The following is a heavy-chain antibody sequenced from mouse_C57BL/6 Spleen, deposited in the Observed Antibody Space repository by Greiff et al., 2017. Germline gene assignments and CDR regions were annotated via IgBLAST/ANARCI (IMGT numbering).Heavy chain of an antibody. Sequence: QVQLQQPGAELVKPGASVKLSCKASGYTFTSSWMHWVKQRPGRGLEWIGRIDPTSGGTKYNEKFKSKATLTVDKPSSTAYMNLSSLTSDDSAVYYCARWDYYYDEEVFDYWGQGTTLTVSS. CDR3: ARWDYYYDEEVFDY. J-gene: IGHJ2*01. CDR1: GYTFTSSW. V-gene: IGHV1-72*01. CDR2: IDPTSGGT. D-gene: IGHD2-4*01.